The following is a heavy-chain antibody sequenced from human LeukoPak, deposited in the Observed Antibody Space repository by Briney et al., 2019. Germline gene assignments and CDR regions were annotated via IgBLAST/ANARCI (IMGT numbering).Heavy chain of an antibody. D-gene: IGHD1-26*01. CDR3: AKEAGGATTTSPYYYYYMDV. J-gene: IGHJ6*03. V-gene: IGHV3-23*01. CDR2: ISGSGGST. CDR1: GFTFSSYG. Sequence: GGTLRLSCAASGFTFSSYGMSWVRQAPGKGLEWVSAISGSGGSTYYADSVKGRFTISRDNSKNTLYLQMNSLRAEDTAVYYCAKEAGGATTTSPYYYYYMDVWGKGTTVTISS.